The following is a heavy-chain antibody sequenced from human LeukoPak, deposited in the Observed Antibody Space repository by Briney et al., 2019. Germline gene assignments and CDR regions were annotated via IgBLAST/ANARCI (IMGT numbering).Heavy chain of an antibody. CDR1: GFTFSSYA. CDR3: AKNRCTGGSCYSGESS. V-gene: IGHV3-23*01. D-gene: IGHD2-15*01. Sequence: GGSLRLSCAASGFTFSSYAMSWVRQAPGKGLEWVSVISGNSGNTYYADSVKGRFTISRDNSKNTLYLQMNSLRAEDTAVYYCAKNRCTGGSCYSGESSWGQGTLVTVSS. J-gene: IGHJ5*02. CDR2: ISGNSGNT.